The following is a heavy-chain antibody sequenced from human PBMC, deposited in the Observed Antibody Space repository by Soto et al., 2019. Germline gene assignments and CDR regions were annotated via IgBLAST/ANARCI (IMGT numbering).Heavy chain of an antibody. J-gene: IGHJ4*02. Sequence: GGSLRLSCAASGFTFSSYSMNWVRQAPGKGLEWVSYISSSSSTIYYADSVKGRFTISRDNAKNSLYLQMNSLRDEDTAVYYCARGLYNYDSTGYWGYWGQAALVTVSS. D-gene: IGHD3-22*01. CDR2: ISSSSSTI. CDR3: ARGLYNYDSTGYWGY. CDR1: GFTFSSYS. V-gene: IGHV3-48*02.